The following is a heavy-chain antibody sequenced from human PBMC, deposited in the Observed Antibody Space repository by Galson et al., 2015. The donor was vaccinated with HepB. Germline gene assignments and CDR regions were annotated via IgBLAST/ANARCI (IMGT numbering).Heavy chain of an antibody. V-gene: IGHV4-39*01. D-gene: IGHD5-12*01. CDR1: GASIRSEGHW. CDR2: ILYSGIT. Sequence: ETLSLTGTVSGASIRSEGHWGGRIRQPPGKGLEWMGCILYSGITHYKPSLQSRVTMSADTSKNHSSLYLSSMTAADTAVYYCARQVGYGSWYFDLWGRDILVTVSS. CDR3: ARQVGYGSWYFDL. J-gene: IGHJ2*01.